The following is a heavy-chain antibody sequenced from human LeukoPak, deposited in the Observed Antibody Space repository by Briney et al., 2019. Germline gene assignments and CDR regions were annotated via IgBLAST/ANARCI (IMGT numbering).Heavy chain of an antibody. V-gene: IGHV4-39*01. J-gene: IGHJ4*02. CDR2: IYYSGST. Sequence: PSETLSLTCTVAGGSISSSSYYWGWIRQPPGNGLEWIGSIYYSGSTYYNPSLKSRVTISVDTSKNQFSLKLSSVTAADTAVYYRARLSYYVGDLFDYWGQGTLFTVSS. CDR3: ARLSYYVGDLFDY. CDR1: GGSISSSSYY. D-gene: IGHD3-10*02.